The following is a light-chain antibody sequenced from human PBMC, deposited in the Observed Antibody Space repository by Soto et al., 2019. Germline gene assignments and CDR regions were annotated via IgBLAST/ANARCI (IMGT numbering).Light chain of an antibody. J-gene: IGKJ1*01. Sequence: EIVLTQSPGTLSLSPGERATLSCRASQSVRSSYLAWYQQKPGQAPRLLIYGASSRATGIPDRFSGSGSGTDFTLTISRLQPEDFAVYYCQQYGSSGWTFGQGTKVEIK. V-gene: IGKV3-20*01. CDR1: QSVRSSY. CDR3: QQYGSSGWT. CDR2: GAS.